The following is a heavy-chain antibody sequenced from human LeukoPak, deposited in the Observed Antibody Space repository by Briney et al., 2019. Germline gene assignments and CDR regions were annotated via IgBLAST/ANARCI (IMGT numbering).Heavy chain of an antibody. V-gene: IGHV1-69*01. CDR2: IIPIFGTA. J-gene: IGHJ6*03. CDR1: GGTFSSYA. Sequence: SXXVSCKASGGTFSSYAISWVRQAPGQGLEWMGGIIPIFGTANYAQKFQGRVTITADESTSTAYMELSSLRSEDTAVYYCATKRMYSNFDYYYYYMDVWGKGTTVTVSS. CDR3: ATKRMYSNFDYYYYYMDV. D-gene: IGHD4-11*01.